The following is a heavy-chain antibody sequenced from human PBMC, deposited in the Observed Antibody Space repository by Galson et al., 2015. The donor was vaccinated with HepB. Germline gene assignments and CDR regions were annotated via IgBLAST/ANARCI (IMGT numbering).Heavy chain of an antibody. CDR1: GYTFTSYG. D-gene: IGHD6-13*01. CDR2: ISAYNGNT. V-gene: IGHV1-18*04. CDR3: ARGSDHIAAADYYFDY. Sequence: SVKVSCKASGYTFTSYGISWVRQAPGQGLEWMGWISAYNGNTNCAQKLQGRVTVTTDTSTSTAYMELRSLRSDDTAVYYCARGSDHIAAADYYFDYWGQGTLVTVSS. J-gene: IGHJ4*02.